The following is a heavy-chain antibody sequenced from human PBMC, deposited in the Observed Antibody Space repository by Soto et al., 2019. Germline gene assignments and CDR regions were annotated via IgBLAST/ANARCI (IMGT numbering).Heavy chain of an antibody. D-gene: IGHD3-22*01. CDR1: GGSISSYY. CDR2: IYYSGST. CDR3: ARLASNYYDSSGYAPGYFDY. V-gene: IGHV4-59*08. Sequence: SETLSLTCTVSGGSISSYYWSWIRQSPGKGLEWIGYIYYSGSTNYNPSLKSRVTISVDTSKNQFSLKLSSVTAADTAVYYCARLASNYYDSSGYAPGYFDYWGQGTLVTSPQ. J-gene: IGHJ4*02.